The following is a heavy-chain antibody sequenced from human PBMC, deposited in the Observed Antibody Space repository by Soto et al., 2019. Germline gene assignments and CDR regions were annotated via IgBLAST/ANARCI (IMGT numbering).Heavy chain of an antibody. CDR2: IFPGDSDT. D-gene: IGHD2-15*01. Sequence: PGKSLKISCKGSGYIFANDWIAWVRQMPGKGLEWMGIIFPGDSDTRYSPSFQGQVTISADKSINTAYLQWSSLKASDTAVYYCARRVAANPYFDFWGQGALVTVSS. CDR3: ARRVAANPYFDF. J-gene: IGHJ4*02. V-gene: IGHV5-51*03. CDR1: GYIFANDW.